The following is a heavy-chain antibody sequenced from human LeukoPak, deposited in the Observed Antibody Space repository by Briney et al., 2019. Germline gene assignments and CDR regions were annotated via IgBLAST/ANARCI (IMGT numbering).Heavy chain of an antibody. CDR1: GFTFSSYW. Sequence: GGSLRLPCAASGFTFSSYWMSWVRQAPGKGLEWVANIKKDGSEKYYVDSVKGRFTISRDNAKTSQYLQMISLRAEDTAVYYCARDLEGDIHDYWGQGTLVTVSS. CDR3: ARDLEGDIHDY. J-gene: IGHJ4*02. D-gene: IGHD2-21*01. V-gene: IGHV3-7*03. CDR2: IKKDGSEK.